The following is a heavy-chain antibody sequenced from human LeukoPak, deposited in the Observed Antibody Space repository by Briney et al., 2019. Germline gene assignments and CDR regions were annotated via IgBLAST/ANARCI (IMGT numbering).Heavy chain of an antibody. Sequence: SETLSLTCTVSGYSISSGYYWGWIRQPPGKGLEWIGSIYHSGSTYYNPSLKSRVTISVDTSKNQFSLKLSSVTAADTAVYYCARDSCGGDCWVNWGQGTLVTVSS. D-gene: IGHD2-21*02. CDR3: ARDSCGGDCWVN. V-gene: IGHV4-38-2*02. CDR2: IYHSGST. J-gene: IGHJ4*02. CDR1: GYSISSGYY.